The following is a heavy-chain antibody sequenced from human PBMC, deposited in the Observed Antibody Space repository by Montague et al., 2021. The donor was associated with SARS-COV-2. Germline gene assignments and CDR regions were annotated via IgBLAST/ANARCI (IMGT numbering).Heavy chain of an antibody. CDR2: ISSSSSYI. Sequence: SLSLSCAASGFTFSSYSMNWVRQAPVKGLEWVSSISSSSSYIYYADSVKGRFTISRDNAKNSLYLQMNSLRAEDTAVYYCARDPHYDILTGYYSYWGQGTLVTVSS. J-gene: IGHJ4*02. CDR3: ARDPHYDILTGYYSY. CDR1: GFTFSSYS. D-gene: IGHD3-9*01. V-gene: IGHV3-21*01.